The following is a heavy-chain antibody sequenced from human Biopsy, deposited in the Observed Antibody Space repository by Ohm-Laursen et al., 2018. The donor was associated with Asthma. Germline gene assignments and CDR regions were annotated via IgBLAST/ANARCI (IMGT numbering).Heavy chain of an antibody. CDR3: ARVPTTLRYFDL. Sequence: GTLSLTCTVSGGSVSSVSYYWSWIRQPPGKGLAWVSYISYSGSTDYNPSLKSRLTISMDTSKNQFSLKLSSVTAADTAVYYCARVPTTLRYFDLWGRGTLVTVSS. CDR2: ISYSGST. CDR1: GGSVSSVSYY. V-gene: IGHV4-61*01. D-gene: IGHD2-15*01. J-gene: IGHJ2*01.